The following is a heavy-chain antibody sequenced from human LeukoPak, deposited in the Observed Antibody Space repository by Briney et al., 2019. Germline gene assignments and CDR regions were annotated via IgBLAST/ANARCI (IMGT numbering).Heavy chain of an antibody. CDR3: ARDIPPSYWPGPEDYYYMDV. V-gene: IGHV4-39*07. J-gene: IGHJ6*03. CDR2: IYYSGST. Sequence: SETLSLTCTVSGGSISSSSYYWGWIRQPPGKGLEWIGSIYYSGSTYYNPSLKSRVTISVDTSKNQFSLKLSSVTAADTAVYYCARDIPPSYWPGPEDYYYMDVWGKGTTVTVSS. CDR1: GGSISSSSYY. D-gene: IGHD2-8*02.